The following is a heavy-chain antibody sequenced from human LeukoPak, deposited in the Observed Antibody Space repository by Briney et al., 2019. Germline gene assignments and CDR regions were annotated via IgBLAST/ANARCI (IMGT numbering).Heavy chain of an antibody. CDR3: ANYGSYIFQ. D-gene: IGHD1-26*01. V-gene: IGHV4-39*01. Sequence: SETLSLTCRVSGVSISSGSNYWGWIRQPPGKTLEWIGSIYSSGSTYYNSSLKSRVTISVDTSKNQFSLKLSSVTAADTAVYYCANYGSYIFQWGQGTLVTVSS. CDR1: GVSISSGSNY. J-gene: IGHJ4*02. CDR2: IYSSGST.